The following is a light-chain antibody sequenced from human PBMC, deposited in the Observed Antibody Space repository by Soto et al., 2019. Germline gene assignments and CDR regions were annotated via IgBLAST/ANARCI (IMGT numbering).Light chain of an antibody. CDR3: QQANSFPFT. J-gene: IGKJ2*01. CDR1: QHISTW. CDR2: AAS. V-gene: IGKV1-12*01. Sequence: DIQMTQYPSSVSASLGDRVTITCRASQHISTWLVWYQQKPGKAPQLLIYAASSLQTAVPSRFSGSGSGTDFSLTISSLQPEDSATYYCQQANSFPFTFGQGTRLEI.